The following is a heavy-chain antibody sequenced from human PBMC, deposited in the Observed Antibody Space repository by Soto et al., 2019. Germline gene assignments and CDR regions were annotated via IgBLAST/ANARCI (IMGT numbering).Heavy chain of an antibody. CDR1: GFTFSSYG. CDR3: AREINLYYFYY. CDR2: IWYDGSNK. Sequence: QVQLVESGGGVVKPGRSLRLSCAASGFTFSSYGMHWVRQAPGKGLEWVAVIWYDGSNKYYADSVKGRFTISRDNSKNTLYLQMNILRAEDTAVYYCAREINLYYFYYWGQGTLVTVSS. V-gene: IGHV3-33*01. J-gene: IGHJ4*02.